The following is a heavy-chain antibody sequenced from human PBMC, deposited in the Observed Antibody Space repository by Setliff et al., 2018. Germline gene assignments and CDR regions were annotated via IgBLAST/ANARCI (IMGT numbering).Heavy chain of an antibody. J-gene: IGHJ3*02. CDR3: ARDRISRYYDSGAHAFDI. Sequence: GGSLRLSCAASGFTFSTYTMNWVRQAPGKGLEWVSDISSSSSTIYYADSVKGRFTISRDNAQNSLYLQMNSLRAEDTAVYYCARDRISRYYDSGAHAFDIWGQGTMVTVSS. CDR2: ISSSSSTI. CDR1: GFTFSTYT. D-gene: IGHD3-22*01. V-gene: IGHV3-48*01.